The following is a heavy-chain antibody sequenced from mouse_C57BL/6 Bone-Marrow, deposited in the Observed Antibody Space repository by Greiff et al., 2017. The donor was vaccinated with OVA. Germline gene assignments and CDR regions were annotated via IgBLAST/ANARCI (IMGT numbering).Heavy chain of an antibody. J-gene: IGHJ2*01. CDR1: GFTFSDYY. V-gene: IGHV5-12*01. Sequence: EVKVVESGGGLVQPGGSLKLSCAASGFTFSDYYMYWVRQTPEKRLEWVAYISNGGGSTYYPDTVQGRFTISRDNAKNTLYLQMSRLKSEDTAVYYCARHGGFYFDYWGQGTTLTVSS. CDR3: ARHGGFYFDY. CDR2: ISNGGGST.